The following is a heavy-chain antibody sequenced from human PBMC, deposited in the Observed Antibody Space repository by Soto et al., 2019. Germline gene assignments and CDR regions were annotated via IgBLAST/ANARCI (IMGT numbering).Heavy chain of an antibody. Sequence: QVQLVESGGGVVQPGRSLRLSCAASGFIFSTYGMHWVRQAPGKGLEWVAVISYDGSNKYYADSVKGRFTISRDNSKNTLYLQMNSLRAEDTAVYYCAKAEGSGSYLYYFDYWGQGTLVTVSS. V-gene: IGHV3-30*18. CDR2: ISYDGSNK. J-gene: IGHJ4*02. D-gene: IGHD3-10*01. CDR3: AKAEGSGSYLYYFDY. CDR1: GFIFSTYG.